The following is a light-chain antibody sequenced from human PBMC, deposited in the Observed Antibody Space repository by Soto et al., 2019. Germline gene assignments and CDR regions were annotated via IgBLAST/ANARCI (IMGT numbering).Light chain of an antibody. J-gene: IGKJ3*01. CDR1: QGIASW. CDR3: QQANSFPFT. Sequence: DVQMTQSPSSVSASLGDRVTITCRASQGIASWLAWYQQKPGKAPKLLIYSASSLQSGVPSRFSGSGSGTDFTLTIISLQAEDFATFYCQQANSFPFTFGPGTKVAIK. V-gene: IGKV1-12*01. CDR2: SAS.